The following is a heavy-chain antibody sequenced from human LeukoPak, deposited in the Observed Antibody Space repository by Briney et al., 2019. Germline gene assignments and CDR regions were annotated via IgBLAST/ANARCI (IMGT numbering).Heavy chain of an antibody. J-gene: IGHJ6*03. V-gene: IGHV3-23*01. CDR3: AKLLPAPVDYYYMDV. CDR2: ISGSGGST. D-gene: IGHD2-2*01. CDR1: GFTFSGYG. Sequence: GGSLRLSCAASGFTFSGYGMSWVRQAPGKGLKWVSAISGSGGSTYYADSVKGRITISRDNSKNTLYLQMNSLRAEDTAVYYCAKLLPAPVDYYYMDVWGKGTTVTVSS.